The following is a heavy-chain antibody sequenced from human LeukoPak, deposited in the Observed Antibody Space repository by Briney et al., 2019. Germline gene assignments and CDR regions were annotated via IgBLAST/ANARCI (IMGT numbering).Heavy chain of an antibody. D-gene: IGHD2-15*01. CDR2: INWNGGST. Sequence: PGGSLRLSCAASGFTFDDYGMTWVRQAPGKGLEWVSGINWNGGSTGYADSVKGRFSILRDTAKNSPYLQMNSLRAEDTALYYCVRRYCSGGSCFLFDYWRQGTLVTVSS. CDR3: VRRYCSGGSCFLFDY. J-gene: IGHJ4*02. CDR1: GFTFDDYG. V-gene: IGHV3-20*04.